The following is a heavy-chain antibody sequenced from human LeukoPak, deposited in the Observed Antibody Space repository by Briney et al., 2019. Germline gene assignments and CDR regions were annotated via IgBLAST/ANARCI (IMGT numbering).Heavy chain of an antibody. CDR1: GFTFSSYA. Sequence: GGSLRLSCTASGFTFSSYAMHWVRQAPGKGLEWVSSISSSSSYIYYADSVKGRFTISRDNAKNSLYLQMNSLRAEDTAVYYCARAGDYYDSSGYYYGHAFDIWGQGTMVTVSS. CDR3: ARAGDYYDSSGYYYGHAFDI. CDR2: ISSSSSYI. J-gene: IGHJ3*02. V-gene: IGHV3-21*01. D-gene: IGHD3-22*01.